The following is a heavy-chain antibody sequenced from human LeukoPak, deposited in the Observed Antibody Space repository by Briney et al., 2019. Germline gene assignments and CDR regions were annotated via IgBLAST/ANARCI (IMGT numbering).Heavy chain of an antibody. V-gene: IGHV3-30*18. CDR2: TSYDGSNK. CDR1: GFTFSSYG. J-gene: IGHJ4*02. D-gene: IGHD6-13*01. Sequence: GGSLRLSCAASGFTFSSYGMHWVRQAPGKGLEWVAVTSYDGSNKYYADSVKGRFTISRDNSKNTLYLQMNSLRAEDTAVYYCAKDQGAYSSSWYYFDYWGQGTLVTVSS. CDR3: AKDQGAYSSSWYYFDY.